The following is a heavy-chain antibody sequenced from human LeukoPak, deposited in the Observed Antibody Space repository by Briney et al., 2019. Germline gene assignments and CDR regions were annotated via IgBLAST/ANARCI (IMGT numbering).Heavy chain of an antibody. J-gene: IGHJ4*02. CDR1: GFAFGTYW. CDR2: IKQDGSEK. V-gene: IGHV3-7*01. CDR3: ARGPNVGYYFDY. D-gene: IGHD3-10*01. Sequence: GGSLRLSCAASGFAFGTYWMTWVRRAPGKGLEWVANIKQDGSEKYYVDSVKGRFTISRDNAKNSLYLQMNSLRAEDTAVYYCARGPNVGYYFDYWGQGTPVTVSS.